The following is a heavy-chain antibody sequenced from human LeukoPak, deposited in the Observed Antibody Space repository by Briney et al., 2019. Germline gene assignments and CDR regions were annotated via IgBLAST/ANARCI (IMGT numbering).Heavy chain of an antibody. CDR3: ASGPRNYYYSGSYHY. Sequence: SETLSLTCTVSGGSISSYYWSWIRQPPGKGLEWIGYIYYSGSTNYNPSLKSRVTISVDTSKNQFSLKVNSVTAADTAVYFCASGPRNYYYSGSYHYWGQGTLVTVSS. CDR1: GGSISSYY. D-gene: IGHD3-10*01. CDR2: IYYSGST. V-gene: IGHV4-59*01. J-gene: IGHJ4*02.